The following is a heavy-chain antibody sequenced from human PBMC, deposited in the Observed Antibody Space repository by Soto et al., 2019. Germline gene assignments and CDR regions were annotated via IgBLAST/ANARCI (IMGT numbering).Heavy chain of an antibody. CDR2: IIPILGIA. CDR1: GCTFSSYT. Sequence: QVQLVQSGAEVKKPGSSVKVSCKASGCTFSSYTISWVRQAPGQGLEWMGRIIPILGIANYAQKFQGRVTITADKSTSTAEMELSSLRSEETAVYYCGLGIAAAGGYWGQGTLVTVSS. CDR3: GLGIAAAGGY. J-gene: IGHJ4*02. D-gene: IGHD6-13*01. V-gene: IGHV1-69*02.